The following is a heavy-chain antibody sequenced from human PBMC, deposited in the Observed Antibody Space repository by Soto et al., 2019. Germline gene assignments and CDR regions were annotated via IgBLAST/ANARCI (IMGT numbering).Heavy chain of an antibody. CDR2: ISAYNGNT. Sequence: ALVKVSCKASGYTFPIDGINWVRQAPGQGFELMGWISAYNGNTNYAQKLQGRVTMTTDTSTSTAYMELRSLRSDDTAVYYCARALEVGYSSGWYNYWGQGTLVTVSS. CDR3: ARALEVGYSSGWYNY. J-gene: IGHJ4*02. V-gene: IGHV1-18*01. CDR1: GYTFPIDG. D-gene: IGHD6-19*01.